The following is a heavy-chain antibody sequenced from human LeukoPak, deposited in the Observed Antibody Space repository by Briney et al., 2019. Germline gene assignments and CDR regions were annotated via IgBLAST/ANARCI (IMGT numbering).Heavy chain of an antibody. Sequence: ASVKVSCKASGYTFTSYAIHWVRQAPGQRLEWMGWINAGTGNTKYSQRFQGRVTITRDTSASTAYMELSTLRSEDTAIYCCARGASGAAVAGDDWGQGTLVTVSS. J-gene: IGHJ4*02. V-gene: IGHV1-3*01. CDR1: GYTFTSYA. D-gene: IGHD6-19*01. CDR2: INAGTGNT. CDR3: ARGASGAAVAGDD.